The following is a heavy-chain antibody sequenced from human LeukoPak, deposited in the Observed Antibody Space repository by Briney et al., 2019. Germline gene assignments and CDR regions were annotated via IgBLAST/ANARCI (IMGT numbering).Heavy chain of an antibody. CDR3: ARGRDLSSGYSGYAFDI. J-gene: IGHJ3*02. CDR2: MNPNSGNT. V-gene: IGHV1-8*01. Sequence: GASVNVSCKASGYTFTSYDINWVRQATGQGLEWMGWMNPNSGNTGYAQKFQGRVTMTRNTSISTAYMELSSLRSEDTAVYYCARGRDLSSGYSGYAFDIWGQGTMVTVSS. D-gene: IGHD6-19*01. CDR1: GYTFTSYD.